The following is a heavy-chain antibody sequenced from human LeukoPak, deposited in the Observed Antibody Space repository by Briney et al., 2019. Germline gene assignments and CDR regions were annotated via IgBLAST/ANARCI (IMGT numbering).Heavy chain of an antibody. CDR2: INPYSGDT. D-gene: IGHD6-13*01. CDR3: ARDQGSLTRSWYTGY. CDR1: XYTXXXYH. V-gene: IGHV1-2*06. J-gene: IGHJ4*02. Sequence: KAXXYTXXXYHIQWVRQAPGQGIEWMGRINPYSGDTNFAKKFQGRVTMNRDTYMTTEYMDMSSVTPDDTAVYFCARDQGSLTRSWYTGYWGQGTQVTVSS.